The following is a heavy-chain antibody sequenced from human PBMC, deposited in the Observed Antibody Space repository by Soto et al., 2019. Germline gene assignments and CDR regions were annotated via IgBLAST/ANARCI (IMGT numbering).Heavy chain of an antibody. D-gene: IGHD5-18*01. V-gene: IGHV1-18*01. CDR3: ASVNTAMVTASY. Sequence: QVQLVQSGAEVKKPGASVKVSCKASGYSFSSYAISWVRQAPGQGLEWMGWISAHNGKTNYPQKLQGRVTMTTATSTTTAYMELRTLRSDATAVYYCASVNTAMVTASYWGQGTLVTVSS. CDR1: GYSFSSYA. CDR2: ISAHNGKT. J-gene: IGHJ4*02.